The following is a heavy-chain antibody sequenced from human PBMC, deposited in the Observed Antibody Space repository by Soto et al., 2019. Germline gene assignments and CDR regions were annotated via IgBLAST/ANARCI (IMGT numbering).Heavy chain of an antibody. D-gene: IGHD2-2*01. CDR1: GGSISSGGYS. CDR2: IYPSGST. J-gene: IGHJ5*02. CDR3: ARVPDR. V-gene: IGHV4-30-2*01. Sequence: QLQLQESGSGLVKPSQTLSLTCAVSGGSISSGGYSWCWTRQPPGKGLEWIGYIYPSGSTYYNTSLMSRVTISIDSAKNQFSLKLISVTASDTAIYYCARVPDRRGQVTLVNVSS.